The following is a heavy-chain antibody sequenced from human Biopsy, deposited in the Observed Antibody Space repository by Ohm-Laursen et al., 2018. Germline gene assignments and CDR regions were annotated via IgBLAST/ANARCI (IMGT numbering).Heavy chain of an antibody. CDR2: IYNSESTST. D-gene: IGHD3-10*01. CDR3: ARRVSGSGRVDP. Sequence: GTLSLTCTVSDDSISSDIYYWVWIRQPPGKGLEWIGNIYNSESTSTYYNLPLKGRVSISVDTSHNQFSLKLTSVTAADTAVYFCARRVSGSGRVDPWGQGTLVTVSS. CDR1: DDSISSDIYY. J-gene: IGHJ5*02. V-gene: IGHV4-39*01.